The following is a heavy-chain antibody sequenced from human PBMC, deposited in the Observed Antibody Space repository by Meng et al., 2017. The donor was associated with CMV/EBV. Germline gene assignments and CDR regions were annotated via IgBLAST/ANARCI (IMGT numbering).Heavy chain of an antibody. D-gene: IGHD6-13*01. CDR3: ARRGYSSSWYNSDYFDY. J-gene: IGHJ4*02. V-gene: IGHV3-21*01. CDR2: ISSSSSYI. CDR1: GFTFSSYD. Sequence: GESLKISCAASGFTFSSYDMSWVRQAPGKGLEWVSSISSSSSYIYYADSVKGRFTISRDNAKNSLYLQMNSLRAEDTAVYYCARRGYSSSWYNSDYFDYWGQGTLVTVSS.